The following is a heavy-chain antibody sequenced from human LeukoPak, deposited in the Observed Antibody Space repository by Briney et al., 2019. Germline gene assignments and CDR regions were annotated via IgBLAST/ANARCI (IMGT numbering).Heavy chain of an antibody. D-gene: IGHD2-15*01. Sequence: GASVKVSCKASGGTFSSYAISWVRQAPGQGLEWMGRIIPILGIANYAQKFRGRVTITADKSTSTAYMELSSLRSEDTAVYYCARDRAPVVAATFGNWFDPWGQGTLVTVSS. CDR1: GGTFSSYA. J-gene: IGHJ5*02. CDR3: ARDRAPVVAATFGNWFDP. CDR2: IIPILGIA. V-gene: IGHV1-69*04.